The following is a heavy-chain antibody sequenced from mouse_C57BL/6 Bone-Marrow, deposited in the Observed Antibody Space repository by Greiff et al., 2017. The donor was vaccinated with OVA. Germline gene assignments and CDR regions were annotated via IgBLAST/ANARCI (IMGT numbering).Heavy chain of an antibody. J-gene: IGHJ3*01. V-gene: IGHV1-85*01. Sequence: QVQLQQSGPELVKPGASVKLSCKASGYTFTSYDINWVKQRPGQGLEWIGWIYPRDGSTKYNEKFKGKATLTVDTSSSTAYMELHSLTSEDSAVYFCARISYYGSSWRFAYWGQGTLVTVSA. D-gene: IGHD1-1*01. CDR3: ARISYYGSSWRFAY. CDR1: GYTFTSYD. CDR2: IYPRDGST.